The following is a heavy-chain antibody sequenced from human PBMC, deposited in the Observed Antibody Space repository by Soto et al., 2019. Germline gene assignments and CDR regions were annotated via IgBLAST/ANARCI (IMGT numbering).Heavy chain of an antibody. Sequence: QVQLVQSGAEVKKPGASVKVSCKASGYTFTSYVISWVRQAPGQGLEWMGWISAYNGNTNYAQKLQGRVTMTTATSTSTAYMELRSLRSDDTAVYYCARVSMVRGVSSAEYFQHWGQGTLVTVSS. CDR3: ARVSMVRGVSSAEYFQH. CDR2: ISAYNGNT. D-gene: IGHD3-10*01. CDR1: GYTFTSYV. V-gene: IGHV1-18*01. J-gene: IGHJ1*01.